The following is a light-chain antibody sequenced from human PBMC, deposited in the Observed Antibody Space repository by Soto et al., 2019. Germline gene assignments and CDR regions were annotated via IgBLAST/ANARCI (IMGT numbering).Light chain of an antibody. V-gene: IGLV2-8*01. J-gene: IGLJ1*01. CDR3: SSYAGSNNYV. Sequence: QSVLTQPPSASGSPGQSVTISCTGTSSGVGGYNYVSWYQQHPGKVPKLMIYEVSKRPSGVPDRFSGSKSGNTASLTVSWLQAEDEADYYCSSYAGSNNYVFGTGTKVTVL. CDR2: EVS. CDR1: SSGVGGYNY.